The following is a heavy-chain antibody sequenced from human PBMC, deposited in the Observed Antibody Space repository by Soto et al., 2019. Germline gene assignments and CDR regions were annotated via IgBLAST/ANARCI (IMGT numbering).Heavy chain of an antibody. CDR2: ISAYNGNT. D-gene: IGHD3-9*01. V-gene: IGHV1-18*04. Sequence: ASVKVSCKASGYTFTSDGISWVRQAPGQGLEWMGWISAYNGNTNYAQKLQGRVTMTTDTSTSTAYMELRSLRSDDTAVYYCAIGYYDILTGYYSDYWGQGTLVTVSS. CDR1: GYTFTSDG. CDR3: AIGYYDILTGYYSDY. J-gene: IGHJ4*02.